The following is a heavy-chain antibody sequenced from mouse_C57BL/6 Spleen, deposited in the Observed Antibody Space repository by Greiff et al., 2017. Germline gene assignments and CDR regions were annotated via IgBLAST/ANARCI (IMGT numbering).Heavy chain of an antibody. V-gene: IGHV1-64*01. D-gene: IGHD1-1*01. CDR3: ARGGYYDSSHYFDY. CDR2: IHPNSGST. Sequence: QVQLQQPGAELVKPGASVKLSCKASGYTFTSYWMHWVKQRPGQGLEWIGMIHPNSGSTNYNEKFKSKATLTVDKSSSTAYMQLSSLTSEDSAVYYCARGGYYDSSHYFDYWGQGTTLTVAS. J-gene: IGHJ2*01. CDR1: GYTFTSYW.